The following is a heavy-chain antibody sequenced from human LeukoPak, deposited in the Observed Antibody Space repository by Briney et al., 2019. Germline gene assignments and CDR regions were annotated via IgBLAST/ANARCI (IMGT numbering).Heavy chain of an antibody. D-gene: IGHD4-11*01. V-gene: IGHV4-61*01. Sequence: SETLSLTCTVSGGSITSDYYYWSWIRQPPGKGLEYIGYIGYSGSTNYNPSLKSRVTISVDTSKNQFSLKLTSVTAADTAVYYCARSKAYSGYFDYWGQGTLVTVSS. CDR3: ARSKAYSGYFDY. CDR2: IGYSGST. J-gene: IGHJ4*02. CDR1: GGSITSDYYY.